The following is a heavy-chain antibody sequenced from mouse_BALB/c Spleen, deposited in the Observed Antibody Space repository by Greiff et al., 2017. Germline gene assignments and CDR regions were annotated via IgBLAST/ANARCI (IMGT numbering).Heavy chain of an antibody. CDR2: IWTGGGT. D-gene: IGHD2-1*01. V-gene: IGHV2-9-2*01. CDR3: VRGGDGNYEDWYFDV. Sequence: ESGPGLVAPSQSLSITCTVSGFSLTSYDISWIRQPPGKGLEWLGVIWTGGGTNYNSAFMSRLSISKDNSKSQVFLKMNSLQTDDTAIYYCVRGGDGNYEDWYFDVWGAGTTVTVSS. CDR1: GFSLTSYD. J-gene: IGHJ1*01.